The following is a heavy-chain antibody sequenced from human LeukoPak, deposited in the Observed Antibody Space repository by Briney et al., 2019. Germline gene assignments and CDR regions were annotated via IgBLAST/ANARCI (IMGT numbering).Heavy chain of an antibody. CDR3: AKRLYYGSGPLDI. D-gene: IGHD3-10*01. CDR1: GFSFSNYG. V-gene: IGHV3-23*01. J-gene: IGHJ3*02. CDR2: LSDSGGST. Sequence: RAGGSLRLSCAASGFSFSNYGMTWVRQAPGKGLDWVSTLSDSGGSTYYADSVKGRFTISRDNSKNTLYLQMSSLRAEDTAIYFCAKRLYYGSGPLDIWGQGTMVTVSS.